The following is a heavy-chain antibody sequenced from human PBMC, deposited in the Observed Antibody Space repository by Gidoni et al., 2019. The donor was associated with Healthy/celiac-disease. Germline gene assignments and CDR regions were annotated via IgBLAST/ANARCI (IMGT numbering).Heavy chain of an antibody. CDR2: ISYDGSNK. Sequence: QVQLVESGGGVVQPGRSLRLSCAASGFTFSSYGMHWVRQAPGKGLEWVAVISYDGSNKYYADSVKGRFTISRDNSKNTLYLQMNSLRAEDTAVYYCASKTGRYSGWGQGTLVTVSS. CDR1: GFTFSSYG. D-gene: IGHD5-18*01. CDR3: ASKTGRYSG. J-gene: IGHJ4*02. V-gene: IGHV3-30*03.